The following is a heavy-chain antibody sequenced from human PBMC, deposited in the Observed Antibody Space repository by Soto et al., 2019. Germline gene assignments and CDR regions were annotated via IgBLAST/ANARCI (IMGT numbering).Heavy chain of an antibody. D-gene: IGHD2-2*01. CDR1: GGSISSDY. CDR2: IYTSENT. CDR3: ARGVARSCGTSFDS. Sequence: PAETLSLTCTVSGGSISSDYWSWIRQPAGKGLEWIGRIYTSENTHYNPSLRSRVSMSLDTSKNQLSLNLSSVTAAHTAIYYCARGVARSCGTSFDSWGQGTLVTVSS. V-gene: IGHV4-4*07. J-gene: IGHJ4*02.